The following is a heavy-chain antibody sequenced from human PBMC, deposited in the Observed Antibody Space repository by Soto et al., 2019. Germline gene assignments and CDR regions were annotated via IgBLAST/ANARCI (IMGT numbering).Heavy chain of an antibody. CDR2: IYYTGTT. V-gene: IGHV4-39*07. CDR1: GDSISSSDYY. CDR3: ARVMGRGPSDSRSHYGMDV. D-gene: IGHD6-13*01. Sequence: PSETLSLTCTVSGDSISSSDYYWGWIRQPPGKGLEGIGSIYYTGTTYYNPSLKSRVTISVDTSKNQFSLRLSSVTAADTAVYYCARVMGRGPSDSRSHYGMDVWGQGTTVTVSS. J-gene: IGHJ6*02.